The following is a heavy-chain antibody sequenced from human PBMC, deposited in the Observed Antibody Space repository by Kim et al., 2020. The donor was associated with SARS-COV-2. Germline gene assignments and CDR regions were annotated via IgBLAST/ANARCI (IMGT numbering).Heavy chain of an antibody. CDR3: AKSHPASSWYYYYGMDV. J-gene: IGHJ6*02. V-gene: IGHV3-23*01. D-gene: IGHD6-13*01. Sequence: VQGRFTISRDNSMNTLYRQMTSLRAEDTAVYYCAKSHPASSWYYYYGMDVWGQGTTVTVSS.